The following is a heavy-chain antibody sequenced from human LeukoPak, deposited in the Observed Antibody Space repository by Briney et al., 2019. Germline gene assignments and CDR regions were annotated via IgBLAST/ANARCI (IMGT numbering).Heavy chain of an antibody. CDR3: ARDRVAAEYSGSHGWFDP. V-gene: IGHV1-18*01. CDR1: GYTFTSYG. J-gene: IGHJ5*02. Sequence: ASVKVSCKASGYTFTSYGISWVRQAPGQGLEWMGWISAYNGNTNYAQKLQGRVTMTTDTSTSTAYMELRSLRSDDTAVYYCARDRVAAEYSGSHGWFDPWGQGTLVTVSS. CDR2: ISAYNGNT. D-gene: IGHD1-26*01.